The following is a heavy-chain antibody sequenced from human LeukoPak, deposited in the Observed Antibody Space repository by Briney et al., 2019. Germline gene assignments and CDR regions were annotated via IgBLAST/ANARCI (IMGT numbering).Heavy chain of an antibody. Sequence: GGSLRLSCAASGFTFSSYAMSWVRQAPGKGLEWVSGTSGSADGTYYSDSVKGRFTISRDNSKNTVYLQMNSLRAEDTAIYYCAKGFSSTDNRRGFDYWGQGTLVTVSS. J-gene: IGHJ4*02. D-gene: IGHD2-8*02. CDR1: GFTFSSYA. V-gene: IGHV3-23*01. CDR2: TSGSADGT. CDR3: AKGFSSTDNRRGFDY.